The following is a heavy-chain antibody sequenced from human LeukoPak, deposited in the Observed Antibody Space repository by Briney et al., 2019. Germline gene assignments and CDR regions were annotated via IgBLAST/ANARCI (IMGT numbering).Heavy chain of an antibody. CDR1: GGSISSGSYY. D-gene: IGHD2-2*02. CDR3: ARWRPIPNYFDY. Sequence: PSETLSLTCTVSGGSISSGSYYWSWIRQPAGKGREWIGRIYTSGSTNYNPSLKSRVTISVDTSKNQFSLKLSSVTAADTAVYYCARWRPIPNYFDYWGQGTLVTVSS. J-gene: IGHJ4*02. CDR2: IYTSGST. V-gene: IGHV4-61*02.